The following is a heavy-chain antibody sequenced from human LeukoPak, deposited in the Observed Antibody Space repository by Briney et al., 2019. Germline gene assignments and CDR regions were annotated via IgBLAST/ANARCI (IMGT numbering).Heavy chain of an antibody. Sequence: ASVKVSCKASGYTFTGYYMHWVRQAPGQGLEWMGWINPNSGGTNYAQKFQGRVTMTRDTSISTAYMELSRLRSDDTAVYYCARRYCTNGVCYRTLDCWGQGTLVTVSS. D-gene: IGHD2-8*01. CDR2: INPNSGGT. CDR3: ARRYCTNGVCYRTLDC. J-gene: IGHJ4*02. CDR1: GYTFTGYY. V-gene: IGHV1-2*02.